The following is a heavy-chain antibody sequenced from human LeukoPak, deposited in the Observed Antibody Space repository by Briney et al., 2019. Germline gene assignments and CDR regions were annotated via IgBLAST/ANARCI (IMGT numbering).Heavy chain of an antibody. CDR1: GFTFSSYG. J-gene: IGHJ4*02. V-gene: IGHV3-33*06. CDR3: AKDVSDYYDSSGQPPGDY. CDR2: IWYDGSNK. D-gene: IGHD3-22*01. Sequence: GGSLRLSCAASGFTFSSYGMHWVRQAPGKGLEWVAVIWYDGSNKCYADSVKGRFTISRDNSKNTLYLQMNSLRAEDTAVYYGAKDVSDYYDSSGQPPGDYWGQGTLVTVSS.